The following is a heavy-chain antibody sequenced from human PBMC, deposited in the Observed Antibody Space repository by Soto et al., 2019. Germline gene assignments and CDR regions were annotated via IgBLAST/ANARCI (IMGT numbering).Heavy chain of an antibody. D-gene: IGHD2-2*01. V-gene: IGHV3-21*01. J-gene: IGHJ2*01. CDR2: ISSSSSYI. CDR3: ARDATPEGRVVIGIPTIRDTRNPFQSLL. Sequence: GSLRLSCAASGFTFSSYSMNWVRQAPGKGLEWVSSISSSSSYIYYADSVKGRFTISRDNAKNSLYLQMNSLRAEDTAVYYCARDATPEGRVVIGIPTIRDTRNPFQSLLWG. CDR1: GFTFSSYS.